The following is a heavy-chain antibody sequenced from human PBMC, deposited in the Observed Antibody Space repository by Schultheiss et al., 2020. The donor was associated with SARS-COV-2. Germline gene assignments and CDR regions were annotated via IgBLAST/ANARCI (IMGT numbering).Heavy chain of an antibody. CDR3: ARDGYNSLYNWFDP. CDR1: GFTFSTYA. D-gene: IGHD5-24*01. Sequence: GGSLRLSCAASGFTFSTYAMSWVRQAPGKGLEWVSSMGGGDDDRYYADSVKGRFTISRDNSKNTLYLQMNSLRAEDTAVYYCARDGYNSLYNWFDPWGQGTLVTVSS. CDR2: MGGGDDDR. J-gene: IGHJ5*02. V-gene: IGHV3-23*01.